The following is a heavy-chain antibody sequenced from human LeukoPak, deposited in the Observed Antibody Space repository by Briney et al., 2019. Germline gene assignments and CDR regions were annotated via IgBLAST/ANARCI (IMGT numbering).Heavy chain of an antibody. Sequence: ASVKVSCKASGYTFTGYYMHWVRQAPGQGLGWMGWINPNSGGTNYAQKFQGRVTMTRDTSISTAYMELSRLRSDDTAVYYCARDPGALQEGFVYWGQGTLVTVSS. J-gene: IGHJ4*02. CDR2: INPNSGGT. CDR3: ARDPGALQEGFVY. CDR1: GYTFTGYY. V-gene: IGHV1-2*02. D-gene: IGHD1-26*01.